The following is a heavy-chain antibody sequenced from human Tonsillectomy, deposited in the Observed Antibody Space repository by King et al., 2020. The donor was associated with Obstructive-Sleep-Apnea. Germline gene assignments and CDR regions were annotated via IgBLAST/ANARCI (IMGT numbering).Heavy chain of an antibody. V-gene: IGHV3-7*01. CDR3: ATLGRMQLVTLDY. CDR2: IKQDGSEK. J-gene: IGHJ4*02. Sequence: VQLVESGGGLVQPGGSLILSCAASGFTFSGYWMSWFRQAPGKGLEGVANIKQDGSEKYYVDSVKGRFTISRDNAKNSLYLQMNSLRAEDTAVYYCATLGRMQLVTLDYWGQGTLVTVSS. D-gene: IGHD6-13*01. CDR1: GFTFSGYW.